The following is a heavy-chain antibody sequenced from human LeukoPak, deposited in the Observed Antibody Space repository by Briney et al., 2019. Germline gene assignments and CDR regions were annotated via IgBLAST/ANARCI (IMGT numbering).Heavy chain of an antibody. Sequence: GGSLRLSCAASGFTVSSNYMSWVRQAPGKGLEWVSVIYSGGSTYYADSVKGRFTISRDNSKNTLYLQMNSLRAEDTAVYYCARPQPRPSGAFDIWGQGTMVTVSS. CDR2: IYSGGST. V-gene: IGHV3-66*02. CDR3: ARPQPRPSGAFDI. J-gene: IGHJ3*02. D-gene: IGHD2-2*01. CDR1: GFTVSSNY.